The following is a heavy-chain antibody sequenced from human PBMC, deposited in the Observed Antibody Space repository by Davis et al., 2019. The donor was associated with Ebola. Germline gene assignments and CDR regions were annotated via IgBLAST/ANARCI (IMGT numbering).Heavy chain of an antibody. V-gene: IGHV4-59*11. CDR2: IHHGGSA. D-gene: IGHD2-21*01. CDR3: ARDTRPCGGDCYDDTFDM. CDR1: GVSTTTHL. Sequence: PSEALSLTCTVSGVSTTTHLWSWIRQPPGKGLDWVGYIHHGGSANSNPSLKSRATFSIDTSKSQVSLKLTSVTAADTAVYYCARDTRPCGGDCYDDTFDMWGQGTMVIVSS. J-gene: IGHJ3*02.